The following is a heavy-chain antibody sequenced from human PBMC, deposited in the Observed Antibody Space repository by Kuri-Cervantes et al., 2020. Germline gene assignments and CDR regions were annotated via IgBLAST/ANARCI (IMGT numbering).Heavy chain of an antibody. D-gene: IGHD3-22*01. Sequence: SETLSLTCAVYGGSFSGYYWSWIRQPPRKGLEWNGEINQSGSTNYNPSLKSRVTISVDTSKNQFSLKLSSLTAADTAVYYCASTLYYYDGSGRRNFDYWGQGTLVTVSS. CDR1: GGSFSGYY. CDR2: INQSGST. J-gene: IGHJ4*02. CDR3: ASTLYYYDGSGRRNFDY. V-gene: IGHV4-34*01.